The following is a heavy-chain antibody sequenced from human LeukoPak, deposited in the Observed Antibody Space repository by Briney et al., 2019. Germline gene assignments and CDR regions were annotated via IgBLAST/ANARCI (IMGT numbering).Heavy chain of an antibody. Sequence: GGSLRLSCAASGLTFSNYGISWVRQAPGKGLEWVSAISSTGGTTYYADSVKGHFTISRDNSKNTVYLQMNSLSAEDTAVYYCAKNGDRGAYCSGGTCYPYYYYYMDVWGKGTTVTISS. CDR2: ISSTGGTT. CDR1: GLTFSNYG. V-gene: IGHV3-23*01. D-gene: IGHD2-15*01. CDR3: AKNGDRGAYCSGGTCYPYYYYYMDV. J-gene: IGHJ6*03.